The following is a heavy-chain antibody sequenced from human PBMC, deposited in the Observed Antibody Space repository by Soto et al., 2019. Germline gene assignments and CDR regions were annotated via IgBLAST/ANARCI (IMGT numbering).Heavy chain of an antibody. CDR3: TRSGGSYSFGY. D-gene: IGHD1-26*01. CDR2: IRSKTHNYAT. CDR1: GFTLSGSA. Sequence: EVQLVESGGGLVQPGESLKLSCAASGFTLSGSAVHWVRQASGKGLEWVGRIRSKTHNYATDYIASVKGRFTMSRDDSNNTAYLQMNGLKTDDTAGYYCTRSGGSYSFGYWGQGTLVTVSS. J-gene: IGHJ4*02. V-gene: IGHV3-73*02.